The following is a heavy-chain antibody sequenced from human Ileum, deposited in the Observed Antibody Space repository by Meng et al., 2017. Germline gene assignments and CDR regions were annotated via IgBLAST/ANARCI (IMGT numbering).Heavy chain of an antibody. V-gene: IGHV4-61*08. J-gene: IGHJ4*02. CDR3: ARDHMGSLDY. CDR1: GGSVSRAGYQ. CDR2: AST. Sequence: QVQLQESGPGLVMPSETLSLICTVSGGSVSRAGYQWGWIRQPPGKGLEWIGYASTNYNPSLKSRVTISLDTSRNQFSLSLSSVTAADTAVYYCARDHMGSLDYWGQGILVTVSS. D-gene: IGHD1-26*01.